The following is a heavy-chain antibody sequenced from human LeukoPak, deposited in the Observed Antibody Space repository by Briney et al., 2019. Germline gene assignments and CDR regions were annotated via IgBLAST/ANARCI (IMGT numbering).Heavy chain of an antibody. V-gene: IGHV4-30-2*01. CDR3: ARGGAARPGYYFDY. Sequence: SQTLSLTCTVSGGSISSGGYYWSWIRQPPGKGLEWIGYIYHSGSTYYNPSLKSRVTISVDRSKNQFSLKLSSVTAADTAVYYCARGGAARPGYYFDYWGQGTLVTVSS. D-gene: IGHD6-6*01. J-gene: IGHJ4*02. CDR1: GGSISSGGYY. CDR2: IYHSGST.